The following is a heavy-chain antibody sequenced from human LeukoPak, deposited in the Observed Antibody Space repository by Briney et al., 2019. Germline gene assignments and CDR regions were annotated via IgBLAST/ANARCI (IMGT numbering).Heavy chain of an antibody. V-gene: IGHV3-48*01. J-gene: IGHJ4*02. CDR2: ISSSSTI. CDR1: GFTFSSYS. D-gene: IGHD1-14*01. Sequence: GGSLRLSCAASGFTFSSYSMNWVRQAPGKGLEWVSYISSSSTIYYADSVKGRFTISRDNAKNSLYLQMNSLRAEDTAVYYCARGSPSRRWGQGTLVTVSS. CDR3: ARGSPSRR.